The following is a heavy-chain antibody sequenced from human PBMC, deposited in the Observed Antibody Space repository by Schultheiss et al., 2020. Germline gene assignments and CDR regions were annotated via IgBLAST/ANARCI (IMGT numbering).Heavy chain of an antibody. V-gene: IGHV4-59*01. CDR1: GGSISSCY. CDR2: IYYSGST. CDR3: ARDSSYYDSSGYYSYGMDV. Sequence: SQTLSLTCTVSGGSISSCYWSWIRQPPGKGLEWIGYIYYSGSTNYNPSLKSRVTISVDTSKNQFSLKLSSVTAADTAVYYCARDSSYYDSSGYYSYGMDVWGQGTTVTVSS. D-gene: IGHD3-22*01. J-gene: IGHJ6*02.